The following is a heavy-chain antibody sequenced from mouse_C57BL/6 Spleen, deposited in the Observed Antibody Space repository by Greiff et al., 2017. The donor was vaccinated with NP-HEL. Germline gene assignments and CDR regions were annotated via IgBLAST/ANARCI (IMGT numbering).Heavy chain of an antibody. J-gene: IGHJ2*01. CDR2: IYPGDGDT. D-gene: IGHD2-4*01. CDR3: DPYDYDRFDY. V-gene: IGHV1-82*01. Sequence: QVQLKESGPELVKPGASVKISCKASGYAFSSSWMNWVKQRPGKGLEWIGRIYPGDGDTNYNGKFKGKATLTADKSSSTAYMQLSSLTSEDSAVYFCDPYDYDRFDYWGQGTTLTVSS. CDR1: GYAFSSSW.